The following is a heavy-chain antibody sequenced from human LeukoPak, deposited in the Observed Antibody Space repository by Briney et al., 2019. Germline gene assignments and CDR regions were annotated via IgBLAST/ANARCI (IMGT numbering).Heavy chain of an antibody. CDR3: ARVGPLRGYSYGRAIYYFDY. CDR2: INHSGST. Sequence: SETLSLTCAVYGGSLSGYYWSWIRQPPGKGLEWIGEINHSGSTNYNPSLKSRVTISVDTCKNQFSLKLSSVTAADTAVYYCARVGPLRGYSYGRAIYYFDYWGQGTLVTVSS. J-gene: IGHJ4*02. V-gene: IGHV4-34*01. D-gene: IGHD5-18*01. CDR1: GGSLSGYY.